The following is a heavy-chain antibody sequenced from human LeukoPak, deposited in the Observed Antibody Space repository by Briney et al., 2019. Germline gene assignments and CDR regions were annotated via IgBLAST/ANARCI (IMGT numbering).Heavy chain of an antibody. J-gene: IGHJ3*02. V-gene: IGHV3-30-3*01. CDR3: ARDRGGAAFDI. CDR1: GFTFSSYA. Sequence: GGSLRLSCAASGFTFSSYAMHWVRQAPGKGLEWVAVISYDGSNKYYADSVKGRFTISRDNSKNTLYPQMNSLRAEDTAVYYCARDRGGAAFDIWGQGTMVTVSS. CDR2: ISYDGSNK. D-gene: IGHD3-16*01.